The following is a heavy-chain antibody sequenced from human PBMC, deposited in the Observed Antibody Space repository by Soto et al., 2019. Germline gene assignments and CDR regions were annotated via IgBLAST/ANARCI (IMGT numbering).Heavy chain of an antibody. Sequence: PGGSVRLSCAASGFTFNIYGMHWVRQAPDKGLEWVSLISYDGSNQYYADSVKDRFTISRDNSKNTLYLQVNSLRADDTAIYYCAKGKSSGWYCFEYWGRGAPVPVSS. D-gene: IGHD6-19*01. CDR3: AKGKSSGWYCFEY. CDR1: GFTFNIYG. J-gene: IGHJ4*02. V-gene: IGHV3-30*18. CDR2: ISYDGSNQ.